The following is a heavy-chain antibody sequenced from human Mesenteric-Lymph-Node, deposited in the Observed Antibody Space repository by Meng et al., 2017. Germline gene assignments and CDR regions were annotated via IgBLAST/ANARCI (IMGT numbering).Heavy chain of an antibody. D-gene: IGHD6-13*01. Sequence: GESLKISCAASGFTFSSYAMHWVRQAPGKGLEWVGFIRSKAYGGTTEYAASVKGRFTISRDDSKSIAYLQMNSLKTEDTAVYYCTRAEQQLDFAFDIWGQGTMVTVSS. CDR3: TRAEQQLDFAFDI. J-gene: IGHJ3*02. CDR1: GFTFSSYA. V-gene: IGHV3-49*04. CDR2: IRSKAYGGTT.